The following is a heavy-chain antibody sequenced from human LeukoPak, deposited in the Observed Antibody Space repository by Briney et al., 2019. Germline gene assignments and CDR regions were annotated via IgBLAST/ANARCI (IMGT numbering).Heavy chain of an antibody. CDR2: INHSGST. Sequence: PSETLSLTCAVYGGSFSGYYWSWIRQPPGKGLEWIGEINHSGSTNYNPSLKSRVTISVDTSKNQFSLKLSSVTAADMAVYYCARGARYSSGPNPYWGQGTLVTVSS. V-gene: IGHV4-34*01. D-gene: IGHD6-19*01. J-gene: IGHJ4*02. CDR1: GGSFSGYY. CDR3: ARGARYSSGPNPY.